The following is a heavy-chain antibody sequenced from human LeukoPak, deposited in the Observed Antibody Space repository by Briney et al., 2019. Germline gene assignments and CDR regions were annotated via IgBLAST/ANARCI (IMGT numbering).Heavy chain of an antibody. CDR3: AGISSSNWYNERGAFDV. CDR1: GYPISSGYY. D-gene: IGHD6-13*01. Sequence: SETLSLTCTVSGYPISSGYYWGWIRQPPGKGLEWIGSIYHSGSTYYNPSLKSRVTISVDTSKNQFSLKLSSVTAADTAVYYCAGISSSNWYNERGAFDVWGQGTMVTVSS. V-gene: IGHV4-38-2*02. CDR2: IYHSGST. J-gene: IGHJ3*01.